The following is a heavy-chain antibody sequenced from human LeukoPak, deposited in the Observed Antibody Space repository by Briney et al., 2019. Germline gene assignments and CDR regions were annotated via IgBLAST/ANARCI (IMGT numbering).Heavy chain of an antibody. CDR3: AKSKTPYCSSANCLMFDY. J-gene: IGHJ4*02. Sequence: PGGSLRLSCAASGFPFGDHWMTWVRQAPGKGLEWVANINTDGGEKYYVDSVKGRLTVSRDNYKNTLYLQMNSLRAEDTAVYYCAKSKTPYCSSANCLMFDYWGQGALVTVSS. V-gene: IGHV3-7*03. CDR2: INTDGGEK. CDR1: GFPFGDHW. D-gene: IGHD2-2*01.